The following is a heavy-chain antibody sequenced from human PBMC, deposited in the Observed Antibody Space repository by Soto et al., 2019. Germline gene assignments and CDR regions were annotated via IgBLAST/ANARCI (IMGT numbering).Heavy chain of an antibody. CDR1: GFTFSRYG. V-gene: IGHV3-30*18. CDR2: ISYDGSNK. CDR3: AKGELRYCSGGSCYGMDV. Sequence: QVQRVESGGGVVQPGRSLRLSCAASGFTFSRYGMHWVRQAPGKGLEWVAVISYDGSNKYYADSVKGRFTSSRDNSKNTLYLQMNSLRAEDTAVYYCAKGELRYCSGGSCYGMDVWGQGTTVTVSS. D-gene: IGHD2-15*01. J-gene: IGHJ6*02.